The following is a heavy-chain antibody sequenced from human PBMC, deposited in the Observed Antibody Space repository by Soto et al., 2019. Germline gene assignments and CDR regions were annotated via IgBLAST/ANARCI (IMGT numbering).Heavy chain of an antibody. Sequence: QVQLVQSGAEVKKPGSSVKVSCKASGGTFSSYAISWVRQAPGQGLEWMGGIIPIFGTANYAQKFQGRVTITADESTSTAYMELSSLRSEDTAVYYCARDADDSKAGDSDYWGQGTLVTVSS. CDR1: GGTFSSYA. D-gene: IGHD3-22*01. CDR3: ARDADDSKAGDSDY. CDR2: IIPIFGTA. V-gene: IGHV1-69*01. J-gene: IGHJ4*02.